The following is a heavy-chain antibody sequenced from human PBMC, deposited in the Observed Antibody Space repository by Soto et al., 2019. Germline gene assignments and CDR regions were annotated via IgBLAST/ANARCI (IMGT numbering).Heavy chain of an antibody. CDR1: GYTFTSYD. CDR3: ARNIYDPKGGTGY. V-gene: IGHV1-8*01. CDR2: MNPNSGNT. Sequence: ASVKVSCKASGYTFTSYDINWVRQATGQGLEWMGWMNPNSGNTGYAQKFQGRVTMTRNTSISTAHMELSSLRSEDTAVYYCARNIYDPKGGTGYWGQGTLVTVSS. J-gene: IGHJ4*02. D-gene: IGHD5-18*01.